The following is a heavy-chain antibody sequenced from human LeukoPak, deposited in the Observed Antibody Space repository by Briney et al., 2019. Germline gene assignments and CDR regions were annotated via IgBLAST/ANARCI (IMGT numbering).Heavy chain of an antibody. D-gene: IGHD3-22*01. Sequence: ASVKVSCKASGYTFTSYGISWVRQAPGQGLEWMGGIIPIFGTANYAQKFQGRVTITADKSTSTAYMELSSLRSEDTAVYYCARNSDSSGRYWYFDLWGRGTLVTVSS. CDR3: ARNSDSSGRYWYFDL. CDR2: IIPIFGTA. J-gene: IGHJ2*01. V-gene: IGHV1-69*06. CDR1: GYTFTSYG.